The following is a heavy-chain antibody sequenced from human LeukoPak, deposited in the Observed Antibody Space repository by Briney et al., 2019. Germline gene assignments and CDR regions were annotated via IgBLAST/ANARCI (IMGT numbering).Heavy chain of an antibody. CDR1: GGSISSYY. D-gene: IGHD6-13*01. CDR3: ARLLRQQLAYNWFDP. J-gene: IGHJ5*01. V-gene: IGHV4-59*01. CDR2: IYYSGST. Sequence: SETLSLTCTVSGGSISSYYWSWIRQPPGKGLEWIGYIYYSGSTNYNPSLKSRVTISVDTSKNQSSLKLSSVTAADTAVYYCARLLRQQLAYNWFDPWGQGTLVTVSS.